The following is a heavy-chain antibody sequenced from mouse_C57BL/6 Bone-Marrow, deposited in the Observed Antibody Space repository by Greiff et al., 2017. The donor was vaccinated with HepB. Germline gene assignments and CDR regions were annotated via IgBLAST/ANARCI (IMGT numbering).Heavy chain of an antibody. V-gene: IGHV1-15*01. CDR3: TREGGLGRGYYFDY. CDR1: GYTFTDYE. CDR2: IDPETGGT. J-gene: IGHJ2*01. Sequence: VQLQQSGAELVRPGASVTLSCKASGYTFTDYEMHWVKQTPVHGLEWIGAIDPETGGTAYNQKFKGKAILTADKSSSTAYMELRSLTSEDSAVYYCTREGGLGRGYYFDYWGQGTTLTVSS. D-gene: IGHD4-1*01.